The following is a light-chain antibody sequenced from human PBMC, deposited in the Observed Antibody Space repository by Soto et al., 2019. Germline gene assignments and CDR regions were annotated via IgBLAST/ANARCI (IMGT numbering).Light chain of an antibody. CDR1: SSDVGSYNL. CDR3: CSYAGGTSVV. CDR2: EDI. V-gene: IGLV2-23*01. Sequence: QSALTQPASVSGSPGQSITISCTGTSSDVGSYNLVSWYQQHPGKAPKLMIYEDIERPSGVSNRFSGSKSGSTASLTISGLQTEDEADYYCCSYAGGTSVVFGGGTKVTVL. J-gene: IGLJ2*01.